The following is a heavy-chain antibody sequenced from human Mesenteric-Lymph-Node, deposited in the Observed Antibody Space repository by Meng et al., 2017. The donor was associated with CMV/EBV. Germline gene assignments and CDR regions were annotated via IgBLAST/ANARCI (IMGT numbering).Heavy chain of an antibody. CDR2: INHSGVP. J-gene: IGHJ4*02. CDR3: ARGSDIPVNNY. CDR1: GGSFSDYY. V-gene: IGHV4-34*01. D-gene: IGHD2-15*01. Sequence: QVQLQQWGAGLLKPSETLSLTCAVYGGSFSDYYWSWIRQPPGKGLEWIGEINHSGVPNYNPSLKSRVTISLDRSKNQFSLKLSSVTAEDTAVYYCARGSDIPVNNYWGQGTLVTVSS.